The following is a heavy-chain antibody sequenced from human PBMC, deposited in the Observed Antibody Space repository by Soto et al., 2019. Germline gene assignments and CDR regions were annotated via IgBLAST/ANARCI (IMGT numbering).Heavy chain of an antibody. D-gene: IGHD2-2*01. CDR1: GFSLSTSGVG. CDR3: AHTSSYCSSTSCYWGGCGY. Sequence: QITLKESGPTLVKPTQTLTLTCTFSGFSLSTSGVGVGWIRQPPGKALEWLALIYWDDDKRYSPSLKSRLTITKDTSKNLVVLTMSNMDPVDTATYDCAHTSSYCSSTSCYWGGCGYWGQGTLVTVSS. V-gene: IGHV2-5*02. CDR2: IYWDDDK. J-gene: IGHJ4*02.